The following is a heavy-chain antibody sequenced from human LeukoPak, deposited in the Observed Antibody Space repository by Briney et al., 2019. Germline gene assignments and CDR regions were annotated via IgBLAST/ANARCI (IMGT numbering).Heavy chain of an antibody. CDR3: ARDPEPPPAFDI. J-gene: IGHJ3*02. V-gene: IGHV4-59*01. CDR2: IYYSGST. CDR1: GGSISSYY. Sequence: SETLSLTCTVSGGSISSYYWSWIRQPPGKGLEWIGYIYYSGSTNYNPSLKSRVTISVDTSKNQFSLKLSSVTAADTAVYYCARDPEPPPAFDIWGQGTMVTVSS.